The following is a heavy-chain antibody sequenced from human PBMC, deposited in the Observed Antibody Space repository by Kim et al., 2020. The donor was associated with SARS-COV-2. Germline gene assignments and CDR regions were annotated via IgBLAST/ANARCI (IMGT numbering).Heavy chain of an antibody. J-gene: IGHJ4*02. V-gene: IGHV3-66*01. D-gene: IGHD4-17*01. CDR2: T. CDR3: ARGNYGGLDY. Sequence: TYYADSVKGRFTNSRDNSKNTLYLQMNSLRAEDTAVYYCARGNYGGLDYWGQGTLVTVSS.